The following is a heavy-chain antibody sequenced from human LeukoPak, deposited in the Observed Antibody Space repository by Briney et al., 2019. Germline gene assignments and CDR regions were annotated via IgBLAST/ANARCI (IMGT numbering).Heavy chain of an antibody. CDR1: GFTFSSYT. V-gene: IGHV3-48*02. D-gene: IGHD3-9*01. CDR3: ARGALRYSDY. CDR2: ISSSSSAI. J-gene: IGHJ4*02. Sequence: GGSLRLSCAASGFTFSSYTMNWVRQAPGKGMERVSSISSSSSAIYYAASVKGRFTTSRDNAKNSLYLQMNSLRDEDTAVYYCARGALRYSDYWGQGTLVTVSS.